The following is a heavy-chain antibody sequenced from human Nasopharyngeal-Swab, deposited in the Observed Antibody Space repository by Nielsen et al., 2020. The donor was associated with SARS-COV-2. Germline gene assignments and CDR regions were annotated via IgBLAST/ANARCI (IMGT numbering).Heavy chain of an antibody. J-gene: IGHJ3*02. V-gene: IGHV3-48*02. CDR3: FQTDHAFDI. CDR1: GFTFSSYS. Sequence: GESLKISCAASGFTFSSYSMNWVRQAPGKGLEWVSYISSSSSTIYYADSVKGRFTISRDNAKNSLYLQMNSLRDEDTAVYYCFQTDHAFDIWGQGTMVTVSS. D-gene: IGHD1-14*01. CDR2: ISSSSSTI.